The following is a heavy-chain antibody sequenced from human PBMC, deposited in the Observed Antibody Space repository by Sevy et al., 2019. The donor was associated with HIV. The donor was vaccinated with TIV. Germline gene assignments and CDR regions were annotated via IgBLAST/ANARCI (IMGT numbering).Heavy chain of an antibody. CDR2: VDIDGSRT. J-gene: IGHJ5*02. CDR3: AKGTALGWFDP. CDR1: GFTFDSYW. V-gene: IGHV3-74*01. Sequence: GGSLRLSCAASGFTFDSYWLHWVRQDPWKGLEWVSCVDIDGSRTEYADSVKGRFTISRDNAKNMLYLEMNSLRVEDTAEYYCAKGTALGWFDPWGQRTQVTVSS. D-gene: IGHD5-18*01.